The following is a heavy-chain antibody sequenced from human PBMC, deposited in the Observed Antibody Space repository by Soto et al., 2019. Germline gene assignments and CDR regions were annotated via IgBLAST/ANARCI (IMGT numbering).Heavy chain of an antibody. CDR2: IWSDGTNK. CDR1: GFTFSTYG. J-gene: IGHJ4*02. V-gene: IGHV3-33*01. CDR3: VRVFVTYYFDL. Sequence: QVQLVESGGGVVQPGRSLRLSCAAAGFTFSTYGMHWVRQAPGKGLEWVALIWSDGTNKYYADAVKGRFTISRDNSKKTLYLQMNSLRAEDTAVYYCVRVFVTYYFDLWGQGNMVTVSS. D-gene: IGHD3-3*01.